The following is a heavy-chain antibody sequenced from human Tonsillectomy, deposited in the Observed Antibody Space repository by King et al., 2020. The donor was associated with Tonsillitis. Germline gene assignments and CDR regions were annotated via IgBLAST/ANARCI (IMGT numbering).Heavy chain of an antibody. Sequence: QVQLIQSGAEVKEPGSSVKVSCTASGGSFNNHAFSWVRQAPGQGLEWIGGIVPLFGTPRYAQKLQGRGTITADEYTRTGYMELSGLRSEDTALYYCARGKFEDSSGYLVRDGFDIWGQGTVVIVSS. D-gene: IGHD3-22*01. CDR2: IVPLFGTP. J-gene: IGHJ3*02. CDR3: ARGKFEDSSGYLVRDGFDI. CDR1: GGSFNNHA. V-gene: IGHV1-69*01.